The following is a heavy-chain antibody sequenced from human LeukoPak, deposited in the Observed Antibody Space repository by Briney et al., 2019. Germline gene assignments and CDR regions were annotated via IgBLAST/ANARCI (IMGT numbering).Heavy chain of an antibody. CDR3: ARFSSSWIYYFDY. Sequence: QPGGSLRLSCAASGFTFSSYEMNWVRQAPGKGLEWVSYISSSGSTIYYADSVKGRFTISRDNAKNSLYLQMNSLRAEDTAVYYCARFSSSWIYYFDYWGQGTLVTVSS. CDR1: GFTFSSYE. CDR2: ISSSGSTI. J-gene: IGHJ4*02. D-gene: IGHD6-13*01. V-gene: IGHV3-48*03.